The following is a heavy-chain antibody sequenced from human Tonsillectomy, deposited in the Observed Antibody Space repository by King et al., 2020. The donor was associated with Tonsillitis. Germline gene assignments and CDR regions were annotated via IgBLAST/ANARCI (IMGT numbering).Heavy chain of an antibody. Sequence: VQLVESGGGLVQPGGSLKLSCAASGFTFSGSAMHLVRQASGKGLEWVGRIRSKTNSYATAYAASVKGRFTISREDSKNTADLQMNSLKTEDTAVYYCTRSETGVFDYWGQGTLVTVSS. D-gene: IGHD7-27*01. V-gene: IGHV3-73*01. CDR3: TRSETGVFDY. CDR2: IRSKTNSYAT. J-gene: IGHJ4*02. CDR1: GFTFSGSA.